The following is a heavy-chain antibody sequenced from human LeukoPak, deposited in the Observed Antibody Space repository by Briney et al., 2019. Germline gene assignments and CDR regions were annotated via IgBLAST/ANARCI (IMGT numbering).Heavy chain of an antibody. Sequence: GSLRLSCAASGFTFSTYAMTWVRQAPGKGLEWVSVISGSGGSTYYADSVEGRFTLSRDNSKNTLYLQMNSLRAEDTAVYYCAKSIGGVVVVAADYWGQGTLVTVSS. V-gene: IGHV3-23*01. CDR1: GFTFSTYA. CDR3: AKSIGGVVVVAADY. J-gene: IGHJ4*02. D-gene: IGHD2-15*01. CDR2: ISGSGGST.